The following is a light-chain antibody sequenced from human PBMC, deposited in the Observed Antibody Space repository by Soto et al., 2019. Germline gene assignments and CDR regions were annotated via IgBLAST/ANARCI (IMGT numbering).Light chain of an antibody. CDR1: KTISSW. CDR3: QHYNSNPYT. CDR2: KAS. J-gene: IGKJ2*01. V-gene: IGKV1-5*03. Sequence: DIQMTQSPSTLSASVGDRVTITCRASKTISSWLAWYQQKPGKAPKLLIYKASSLQSEVPSRFSGGGSGTEFTLTVSSLQPDDFATYYCQHYNSNPYTFGQGTKLEIK.